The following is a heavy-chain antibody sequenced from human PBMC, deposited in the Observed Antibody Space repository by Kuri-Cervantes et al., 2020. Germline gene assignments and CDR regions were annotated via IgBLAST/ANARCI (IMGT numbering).Heavy chain of an antibody. J-gene: IGHJ4*02. CDR3: ARDRAEMATIFTVSLSR. D-gene: IGHD5-24*01. Sequence: GESLKISCAASGFTFSSYSMNWVRQAPGKGLEWVSYISSSSSTIYYADSVKGRFTISRDNSKNTLYLQMNGLRAEDTAVYYCARDRAEMATIFTVSLSRWGQGTLVTVSS. CDR2: ISSSSSTI. CDR1: GFTFSSYS. V-gene: IGHV3-48*01.